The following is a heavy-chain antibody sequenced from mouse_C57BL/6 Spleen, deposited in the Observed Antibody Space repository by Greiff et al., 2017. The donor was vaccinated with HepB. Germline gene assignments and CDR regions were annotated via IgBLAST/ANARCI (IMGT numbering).Heavy chain of an antibody. CDR3: APVTSVAPRDYAMDY. V-gene: IGHV14-2*01. D-gene: IGHD1-1*01. Sequence: VQLKQSGAELVKPGASVKLSCTASGFNIKDYYMHWVKQRTEQGLEWIGRIDPEDGETKYAPKFQGKATITADTSSNTAYLQLSSLTSEDTAVYYCAPVTSVAPRDYAMDYWGQGTSVTVSS. CDR1: GFNIKDYY. J-gene: IGHJ4*01. CDR2: IDPEDGET.